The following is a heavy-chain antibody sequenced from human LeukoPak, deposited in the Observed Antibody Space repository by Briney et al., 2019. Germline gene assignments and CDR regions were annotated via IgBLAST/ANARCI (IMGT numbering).Heavy chain of an antibody. D-gene: IGHD1-26*01. CDR3: ARGSGSRGYYFDY. Sequence: SVKVSCKASGGTFSSYAISWVRQAPGQGREWRGRIIPILGIANYAQKFQGRATITAAKSTSPAYMELSSLRSEATPVYSCARGSGSRGYYFDYWGQGTLVTVSS. J-gene: IGHJ4*02. CDR1: GGTFSSYA. CDR2: IIPILGIA. V-gene: IGHV1-69*04.